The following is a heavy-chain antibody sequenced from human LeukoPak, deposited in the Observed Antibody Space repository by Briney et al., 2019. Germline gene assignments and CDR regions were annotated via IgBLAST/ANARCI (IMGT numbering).Heavy chain of an antibody. CDR2: IIPIFGTA. D-gene: IGHD5-12*01. V-gene: IGHV1-69*05. J-gene: IGHJ6*03. Sequence: SVKVSCKASGGTFSSYAISWVRQAPGQGLEWMGRIIPIFGTANYAQEFQGRVTITTDESTSTAYMELSSLRSEDTAVYYCARGREQDIVATMPYYYYMDVWGKGTTVTVSS. CDR1: GGTFSSYA. CDR3: ARGREQDIVATMPYYYYMDV.